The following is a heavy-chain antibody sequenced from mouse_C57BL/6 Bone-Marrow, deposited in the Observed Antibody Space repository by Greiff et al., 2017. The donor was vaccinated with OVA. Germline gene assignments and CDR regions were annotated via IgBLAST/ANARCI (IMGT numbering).Heavy chain of an antibody. V-gene: IGHV1-59*01. Sequence: QVQLQQPGAELVRPGTSVKLSCKASGYTFTSYWMHWVKQRPGQGLEWIGVIDPSDSYTNYNQKFKGKATLTVDKSSSTAYMQLSCLTSADSAVYYCARSGKWLLGFAYWGQGTLVTVSA. CDR1: GYTFTSYW. J-gene: IGHJ3*01. D-gene: IGHD2-3*01. CDR2: IDPSDSYT. CDR3: ARSGKWLLGFAY.